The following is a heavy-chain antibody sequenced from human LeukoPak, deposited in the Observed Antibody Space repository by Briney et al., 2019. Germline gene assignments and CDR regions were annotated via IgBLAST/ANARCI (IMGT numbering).Heavy chain of an antibody. Sequence: GRSLRLSCAASGFTFDDYAMHWVRQAPGKGLEWVSGISWNSGSIGYADSVKGRITISRDNAKNSLYLQMNSLRAEDTALYYCAKDLHIVVVTAIGSWGQGTQVTVSS. V-gene: IGHV3-9*01. D-gene: IGHD2-21*02. CDR2: ISWNSGSI. CDR1: GFTFDDYA. J-gene: IGHJ5*02. CDR3: AKDLHIVVVTAIGS.